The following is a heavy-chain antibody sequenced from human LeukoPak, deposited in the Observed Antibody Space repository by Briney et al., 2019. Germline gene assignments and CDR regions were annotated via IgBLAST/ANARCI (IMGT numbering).Heavy chain of an antibody. J-gene: IGHJ6*03. Sequence: SVKVSCKASGYSFVGYGITWVRQAPGQGLEWMGGIIPVFDKANYAQKFQDRVTITADDSTTTAYMELSSLTSEDTAIYYCARLGHCRETNCYSDFYYMDVWGKGTTVIVSS. CDR2: IIPVFDKA. CDR1: GYSFVGYG. V-gene: IGHV1-69*13. D-gene: IGHD2-2*02. CDR3: ARLGHCRETNCYSDFYYMDV.